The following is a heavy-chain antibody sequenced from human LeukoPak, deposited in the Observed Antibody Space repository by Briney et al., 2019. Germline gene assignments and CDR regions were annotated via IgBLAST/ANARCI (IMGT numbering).Heavy chain of an antibody. CDR1: GFIFNSYA. D-gene: IGHD1-26*01. V-gene: IGHV3-23*01. CDR3: AKQWVDC. J-gene: IGHJ4*02. Sequence: GSLRLSCAASGFIFNSYAMNWVRQAPGRGLEWVSSISESGENTDYADSVKGRFTISRDNSQNTLYLQMNSLRADDTAVYYCAKQWVDCWGQGTLVTVSS. CDR2: ISESGENT.